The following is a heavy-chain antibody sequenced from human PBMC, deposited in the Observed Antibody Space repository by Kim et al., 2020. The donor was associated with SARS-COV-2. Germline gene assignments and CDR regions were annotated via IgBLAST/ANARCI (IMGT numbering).Heavy chain of an antibody. CDR3: AALDTVQVPGGI. D-gene: IGHD3-10*01. Sequence: YVDSVKGRVTMSRGNAKNSLYLQMSSLRTEDTAIYYCAALDTVQVPGGIWGQGTLVTVSS. J-gene: IGHJ4*02. V-gene: IGHV3-7*01.